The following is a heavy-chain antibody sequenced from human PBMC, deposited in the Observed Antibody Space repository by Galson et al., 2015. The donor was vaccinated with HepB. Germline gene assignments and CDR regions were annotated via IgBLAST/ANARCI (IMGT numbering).Heavy chain of an antibody. V-gene: IGHV3-53*01. CDR1: GFSVSSNY. J-gene: IGHJ4*02. CDR2: IYGGRST. Sequence: SLRLSCAASGFSVSSNYMNWVRQAPGKGLEWVSVIYGGRSTNNAGSVKRPFTISRDNSKNTVYLQMNSLRAEDTAVYYCAQLGTGYWGQGTLVTVSS. CDR3: AQLGTGY. D-gene: IGHD7-27*01.